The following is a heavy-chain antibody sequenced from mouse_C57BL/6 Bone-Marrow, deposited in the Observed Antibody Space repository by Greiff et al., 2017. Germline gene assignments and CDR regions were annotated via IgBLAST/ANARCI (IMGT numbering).Heavy chain of an antibody. CDR1: GYSITSGYY. CDR2: ISYDGSN. V-gene: IGHV3-6*01. J-gene: IGHJ4*01. Sequence: EVKLQESGPGLVKPSQSLSLTCSVTGYSITSGYYWNWIRQFPGNKLEWMGYISYDGSNNYNPSLKNRISITRDTSKNQFFLTLNSVTTEDTATYYCARGKTPSYWGQGTSVTVSS. D-gene: IGHD6-1*01. CDR3: ARGKTPSY.